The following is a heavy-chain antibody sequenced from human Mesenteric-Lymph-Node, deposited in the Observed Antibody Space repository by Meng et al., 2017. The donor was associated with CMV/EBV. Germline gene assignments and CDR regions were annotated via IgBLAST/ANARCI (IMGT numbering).Heavy chain of an antibody. CDR1: GHDFSYY. D-gene: IGHD1-26*01. CDR3: ARDHSRLRHSWFDP. J-gene: IGHJ5*02. Sequence: KASGHDFSYYMHWVRQAPGQGLQWMGWINPGTGGTFSAEKFRGRVTMTRDTSIDTIYMELKNLTTDDTAVYYCARDHSRLRHSWFDPWGQGTLVTVSS. V-gene: IGHV1-2*02. CDR2: INPGTGGT.